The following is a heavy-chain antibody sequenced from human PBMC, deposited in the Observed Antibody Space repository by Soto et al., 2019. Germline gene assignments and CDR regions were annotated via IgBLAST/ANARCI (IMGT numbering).Heavy chain of an antibody. V-gene: IGHV3-23*01. Sequence: EVQLLESGGGLVQPGGSLRLSCAASGFTFSSYAMSWVRQAPGKGLEWVSVISGSSTTTYYADSVKGRFTISRDNSMNTLYLQMNSLRDEDTAIYYCARSRRYFDYWGQGTLVTVS. J-gene: IGHJ4*02. CDR1: GFTFSSYA. CDR2: ISGSSTTT. CDR3: ARSRRYFDY.